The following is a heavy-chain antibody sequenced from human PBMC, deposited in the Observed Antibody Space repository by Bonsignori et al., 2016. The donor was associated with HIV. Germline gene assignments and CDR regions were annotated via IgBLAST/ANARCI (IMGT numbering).Heavy chain of an antibody. J-gene: IGHJ4*02. CDR2: MSGSGGST. CDR1: GVTFSNYA. V-gene: IGHV3-23*01. D-gene: IGHD4-17*01. CDR3: PGVTTGDWDS. Sequence: GGSLRLSCAASGVTFSNYAMSWVRQAPGKGLEWVSAMSGSGGSTYYADSVKGRFTISRDNSKNTLYLQMNSLRAEDTAVYYCPGVTTGDWDSWGQGSLVTVSS.